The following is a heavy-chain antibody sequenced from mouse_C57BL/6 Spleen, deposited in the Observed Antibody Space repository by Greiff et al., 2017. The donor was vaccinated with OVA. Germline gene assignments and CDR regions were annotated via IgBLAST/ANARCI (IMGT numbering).Heavy chain of an antibody. J-gene: IGHJ4*01. D-gene: IGHD1-1*01. Sequence: LVESGPELVKPGASVKISCKASGYAFSSSWMNWVKQRPGKGLEWIGRIYPGDGDTNYNGKFKGKATLTADKSSSTAYMQLSSLTSEDSAVYFCARSLHYYGSSYDYAMDYWGQGTSVTVSS. CDR2: IYPGDGDT. CDR1: GYAFSSSW. V-gene: IGHV1-82*01. CDR3: ARSLHYYGSSYDYAMDY.